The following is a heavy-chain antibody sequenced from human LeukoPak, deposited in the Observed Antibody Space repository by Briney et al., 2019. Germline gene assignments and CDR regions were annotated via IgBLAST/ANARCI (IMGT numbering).Heavy chain of an antibody. CDR1: GFTFSSYA. CDR2: ISRSGEIT. CDR3: AKEEVPNDF. V-gene: IGHV3-23*01. J-gene: IGHJ4*02. Sequence: GGSLRLSCAASGFTFSSYAMSWVRQAPGKGLEWVSGISRSGEITYYEDSVRGRFTISKDISKNTLYLQMDSLRAEDTAIYYCAKEEVPNDFWGQGTLVTVSS. D-gene: IGHD1-1*01.